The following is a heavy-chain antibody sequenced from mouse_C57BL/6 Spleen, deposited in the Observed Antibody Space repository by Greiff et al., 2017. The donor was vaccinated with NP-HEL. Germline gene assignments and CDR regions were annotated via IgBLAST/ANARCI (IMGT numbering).Heavy chain of an antibody. V-gene: IGHV1-80*01. CDR3: ARSTYYSNYGTGDYAMDY. Sequence: QVQLQQSGAELVKPGASVKISCKASGYAFSSYWMNWVKQRPGKGLEWIGQIYPGDGDTNYNGKFKGKATLTADKSSSTAYMQLSSLTSEDSAVYFCARSTYYSNYGTGDYAMDYWGQGTSVTVSS. CDR2: IYPGDGDT. CDR1: GYAFSSYW. D-gene: IGHD2-5*01. J-gene: IGHJ4*01.